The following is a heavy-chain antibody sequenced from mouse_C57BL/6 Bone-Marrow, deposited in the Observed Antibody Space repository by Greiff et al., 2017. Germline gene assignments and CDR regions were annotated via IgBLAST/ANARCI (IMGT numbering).Heavy chain of an antibody. D-gene: IGHD2-9*01. V-gene: IGHV1-81*01. J-gene: IGHJ1*03. CDR2: IYPRSGNT. Sequence: QVHVKQSGAELARPGASVKLSCKASGYTFTSYGISWVKQRTGQGLEWIGEIYPRSGNTYYNEKFKGKATLTADKSSSTAYMELRSLTSEDSAVYFCALLWLLPWYFDVWGTGTTVTVSS. CDR1: GYTFTSYG. CDR3: ALLWLLPWYFDV.